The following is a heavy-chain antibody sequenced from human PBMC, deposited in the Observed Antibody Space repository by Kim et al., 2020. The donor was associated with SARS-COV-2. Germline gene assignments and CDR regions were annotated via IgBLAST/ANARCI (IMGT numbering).Heavy chain of an antibody. D-gene: IGHD3-16*02. J-gene: IGHJ4*02. CDR3: ARVLSDEGPLQQYLDY. CDR1: GGSISSSNW. V-gene: IGHV4-4*02. Sequence: SETLSLTCAVSGGSISSSNWWSWVRQPPGKGLEWIGEIYHSGSTNYNPSLKSRVTISVDKSKNQFSLKLSSVTAADTAVYYCARVLSDEGPLQQYLDYWGQGTLVTVSS. CDR2: IYHSGST.